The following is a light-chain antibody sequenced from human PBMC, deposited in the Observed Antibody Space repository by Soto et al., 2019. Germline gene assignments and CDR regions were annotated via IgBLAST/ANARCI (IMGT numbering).Light chain of an antibody. CDR1: QSVSNSY. CDR2: GAS. V-gene: IGKV3-20*01. Sequence: EIVLTQSPGTLSLSPGERATLSCRAGQSVSNSYLAWYQQKPGQAPRLLIYGASSMATGIPDMFSGSGAGTDFTLTISGLEPEDFEVYYCQQYGSFRTFGEGTKVEIK. CDR3: QQYGSFRT. J-gene: IGKJ1*01.